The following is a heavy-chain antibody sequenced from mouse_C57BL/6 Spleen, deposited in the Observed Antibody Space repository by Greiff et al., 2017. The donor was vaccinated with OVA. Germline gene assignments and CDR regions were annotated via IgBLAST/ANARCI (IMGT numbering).Heavy chain of an antibody. Sequence: EVKLQQSGPELVKPGASVKISCKASGYSFTGYYMNWVKQSPEKSLEWIGEINPSTGGTTYNQKFKAKATLTVDKSSSTAYMQLKSLTSEDSAVDYCARRRVGLPWYFDVWGTGTTVTVSS. V-gene: IGHV1-42*01. D-gene: IGHD2-2*01. CDR3: ARRRVGLPWYFDV. J-gene: IGHJ1*03. CDR2: INPSTGGT. CDR1: GYSFTGYY.